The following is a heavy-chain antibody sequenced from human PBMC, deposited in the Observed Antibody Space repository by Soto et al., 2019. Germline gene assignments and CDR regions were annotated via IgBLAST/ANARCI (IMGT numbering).Heavy chain of an antibody. CDR3: ARDRPDPALRYFDGDDAFDI. Sequence: GGSLRLSCAASGFTFSSYSMNWVRQAPGKGLEWVSSISSSSSYIYYADSVKGRFTISRDNAKNSLYLQMNSLRAEDTAVYYCARDRPDPALRYFDGDDAFDIWGQGTMVTVSS. CDR2: ISSSSSYI. CDR1: GFTFSSYS. V-gene: IGHV3-21*01. J-gene: IGHJ3*02. D-gene: IGHD3-9*01.